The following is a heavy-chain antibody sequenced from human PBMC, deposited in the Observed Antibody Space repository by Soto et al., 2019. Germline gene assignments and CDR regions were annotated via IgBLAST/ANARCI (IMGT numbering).Heavy chain of an antibody. Sequence: PSETLSLTCTVSGGSISSYYWSWIRQPPGKGLEWIGYIYYSGSTNYNPSLKSRVTISVDTSKNQFSLKLSSVTAADTAVYYCARAVRDYYYYYMDVWGKGTTVTVSS. CDR3: ARAVRDYYYYYMDV. CDR1: GGSISSYY. D-gene: IGHD3-22*01. CDR2: IYYSGST. V-gene: IGHV4-59*01. J-gene: IGHJ6*03.